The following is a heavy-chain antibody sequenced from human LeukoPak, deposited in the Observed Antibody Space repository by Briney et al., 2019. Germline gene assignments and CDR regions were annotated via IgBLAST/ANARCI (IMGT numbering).Heavy chain of an antibody. D-gene: IGHD3-22*01. CDR2: IYYSGST. J-gene: IGHJ4*02. V-gene: IGHV4-39*01. Sequence: SETLSLTCTVSGGSISSSSYYWGWIRQPPGKGLEWIGSIYYSGSTYYNPSLKSRVTISVDTSKNQFSLKLSSVTAADTAVYYCARPRNFPYYYDSSGYLDYWGQGTLVTVSS. CDR1: GGSISSSSYY. CDR3: ARPRNFPYYYDSSGYLDY.